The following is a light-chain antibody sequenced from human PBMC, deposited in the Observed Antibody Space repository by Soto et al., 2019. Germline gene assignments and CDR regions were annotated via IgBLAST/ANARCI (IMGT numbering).Light chain of an antibody. Sequence: EIVMTQSPATLSVSPGERATLSCRASQSVSSNLAWYQQKPGQAPRLLIFGASTRATGIPARFSGSGSGTEFTLTISSLQSVDFAVYYCQQYNNWPPHFGQGTRLEIK. CDR1: QSVSSN. CDR3: QQYNNWPPH. J-gene: IGKJ2*01. V-gene: IGKV3-15*01. CDR2: GAS.